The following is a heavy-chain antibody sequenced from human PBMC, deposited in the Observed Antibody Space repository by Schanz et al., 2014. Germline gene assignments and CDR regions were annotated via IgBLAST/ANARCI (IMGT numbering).Heavy chain of an antibody. V-gene: IGHV3-7*01. CDR2: IKRDGSEK. CDR1: EFTFSTDA. Sequence: DVHLLESGGGLVQPGGSLRLSCAASEFTFSTDAMSWVRQAPGKGLEWVANIKRDGSEKNYLDSVKGRFTISRDNAKNSLFLQMNSLRAEDTAVYYCLAPDYGMDVWGQGTTVTVSS. J-gene: IGHJ6*02. CDR3: LAPDYGMDV.